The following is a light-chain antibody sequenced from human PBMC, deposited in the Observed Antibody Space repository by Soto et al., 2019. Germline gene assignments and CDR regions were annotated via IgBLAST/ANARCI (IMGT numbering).Light chain of an antibody. CDR1: QSVSNY. V-gene: IGKV3-11*01. Sequence: EIVLTQSPATLSLSPGERATLSCRASQSVSNYLGWFQQKPGQAPKLLIYDASNRATGIPARFSGSGSGTDFTLTISSLEPEDSAVYYCQQRGSWVTFGQGTRLEIK. CDR3: QQRGSWVT. CDR2: DAS. J-gene: IGKJ5*01.